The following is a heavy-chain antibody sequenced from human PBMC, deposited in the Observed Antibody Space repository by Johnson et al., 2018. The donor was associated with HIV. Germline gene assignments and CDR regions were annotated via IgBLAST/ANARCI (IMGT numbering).Heavy chain of an antibody. CDR2: INSDGSST. CDR3: ARGTYNGAGGDAFYI. Sequence: VQLVESGGGLVQPGGSLRLSCAASGFTFSSYWMHWVRQAPGKGLVWVSRINSDGSSTSYADSVKGRFTISRDNAKNTLYLQMNRLRAEDTAVYYCARGTYNGAGGDAFYIWGKGTMGTVSS. CDR1: GFTFSSYW. D-gene: IGHD1-14*01. V-gene: IGHV3-74*01. J-gene: IGHJ3*02.